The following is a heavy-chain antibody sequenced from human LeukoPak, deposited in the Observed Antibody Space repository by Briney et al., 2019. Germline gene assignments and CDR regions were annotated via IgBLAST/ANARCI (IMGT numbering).Heavy chain of an antibody. CDR3: ARGLPPPYCSGGSCYPYYFDY. J-gene: IGHJ4*02. D-gene: IGHD2-15*01. CDR2: INHSGST. Sequence: SETLSLTCAVYGGSFSGYYWSWIRQPPGKGLEWIGEINHSGSTNYNPSLKSRVTISVDTSKNQSSLKLSSVTAADTAVYYCARGLPPPYCSGGSCYPYYFDYWGQGTLVTVSS. CDR1: GGSFSGYY. V-gene: IGHV4-34*01.